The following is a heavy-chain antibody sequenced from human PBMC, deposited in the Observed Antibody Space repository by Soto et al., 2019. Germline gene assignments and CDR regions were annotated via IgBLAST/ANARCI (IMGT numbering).Heavy chain of an antibody. D-gene: IGHD2-21*02. J-gene: IGHJ3*02. Sequence: GGSLRLSCAASGFTFSSYSMNWVRQAPGKGLEWVSYISSSSSTIYYADSVKGRFTISRENAKNSLYLQMNSLRDEDTAVYYCTRTRGQLLFDAFDIWGQGTMVTVSS. CDR1: GFTFSSYS. CDR2: ISSSSSTI. CDR3: TRTRGQLLFDAFDI. V-gene: IGHV3-48*02.